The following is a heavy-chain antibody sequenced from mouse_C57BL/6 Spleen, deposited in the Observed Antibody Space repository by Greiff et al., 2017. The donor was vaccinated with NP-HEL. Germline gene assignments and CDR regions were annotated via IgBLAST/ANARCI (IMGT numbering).Heavy chain of an antibody. CDR2: INSDGGST. D-gene: IGHD5-1*01. V-gene: IGHV5-2*01. CDR3: ARREYLYFDY. CDR1: EHEFPSYD. J-gene: IGHJ2*01. Sequence: EVQLVESGGGLVQPGESLKLSCESTEHEFPSYDMSWVRKTPEKRLELVAAINSDGGSTYYPDTMERLFIISRDNTKKTLYLHMSRLMSVVSALYYCARREYLYFDYWGQGTTLTVSS.